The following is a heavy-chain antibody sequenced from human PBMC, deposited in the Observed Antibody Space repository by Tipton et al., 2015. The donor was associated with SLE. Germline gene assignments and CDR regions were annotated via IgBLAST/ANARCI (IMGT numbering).Heavy chain of an antibody. CDR3: ARTDYYGSGGV. CDR2: IYYSGST. D-gene: IGHD3-10*01. Sequence: TLSLTCTVSGGSIFISSYYWSWIRQPPGKGLEWIGYIYYSGSTTYRPSLKSRVTISVDTSKNQFSLKLRSVTAADTAVYYCARTDYYGSGGVWGQGTLVTVSS. CDR1: GGSIFISSYY. J-gene: IGHJ4*02. V-gene: IGHV4-61*01.